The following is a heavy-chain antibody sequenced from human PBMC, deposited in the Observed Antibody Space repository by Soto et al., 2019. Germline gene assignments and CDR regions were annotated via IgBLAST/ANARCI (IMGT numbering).Heavy chain of an antibody. V-gene: IGHV4-34*01. CDR2: INHSGST. J-gene: IGHJ3*02. D-gene: IGHD6-13*01. CDR1: GGSFSGYY. Sequence: SETLSLTCAVYGGSFSGYYWSWIRQPPGKGLEWIGEINHSGSTNYNPSLKSRVTISVDTSKNQFSLKLSSVTAADTAVYYCARGEPKDNIATRATQSFDIWGQGTMVTVSS. CDR3: ARGEPKDNIATRATQSFDI.